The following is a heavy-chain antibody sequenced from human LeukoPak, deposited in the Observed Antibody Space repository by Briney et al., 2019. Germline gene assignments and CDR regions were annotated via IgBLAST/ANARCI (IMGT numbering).Heavy chain of an antibody. V-gene: IGHV3-23*01. J-gene: IGHJ4*02. CDR3: AKTEKSVLYYFDY. Sequence: PGGSLRLSCAASGFTLSSYAMSWVRQAPGKGLEWVSAISGSGGSTYYADSVKGRFTISRDNSKNTLYLQMNSLRAEDTAVYYCAKTEKSVLYYFDYWGQGTLVTVSS. CDR2: ISGSGGST. CDR1: GFTLSSYA.